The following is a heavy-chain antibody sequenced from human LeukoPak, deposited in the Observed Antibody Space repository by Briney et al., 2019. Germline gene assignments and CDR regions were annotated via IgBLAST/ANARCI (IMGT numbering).Heavy chain of an antibody. Sequence: GGSLRLSCAASGFTFSSYAMSCVRQAPGKGLEWVSAISGSGGSTYYADSVKGRFTISRDNSKNTLYLQMNSLRAEDTAVYYCAKAKTSRFGEPYYMDVWAKGPRSPSP. J-gene: IGHJ6*03. CDR3: AKAKTSRFGEPYYMDV. CDR2: ISGSGGST. V-gene: IGHV3-23*01. CDR1: GFTFSSYA. D-gene: IGHD3-10*01.